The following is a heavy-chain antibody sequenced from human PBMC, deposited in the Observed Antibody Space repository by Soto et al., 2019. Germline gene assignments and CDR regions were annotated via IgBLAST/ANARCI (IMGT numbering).Heavy chain of an antibody. Sequence: RAPGKGLECVSGISGSGGTTFYAESVKGRFTVSRDNSKNTLYLQMNSLRAEDTAVYYCAATPYDFWSPGQFYFDHWGQGTQVTVSS. CDR3: AATPYDFWSPGQFYFDH. CDR2: ISGSGGTT. D-gene: IGHD3-3*01. J-gene: IGHJ4*02. V-gene: IGHV3-23*01.